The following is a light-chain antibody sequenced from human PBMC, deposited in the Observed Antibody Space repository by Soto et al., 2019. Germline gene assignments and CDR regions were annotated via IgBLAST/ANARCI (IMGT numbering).Light chain of an antibody. J-gene: IGKJ2*01. CDR2: DAS. CDR3: HTYNSYSLHT. V-gene: IGKV1-5*01. CDR1: QSVSRR. Sequence: DIQMTQSPSTLSASVGERITITCRASQSVSRRLAWFQQQPGKAPKLLIYDASSLESGGPSRISGRGSGTEFSPPISSLQHDECATYYCHTYNSYSLHTFGQGTKLEIK.